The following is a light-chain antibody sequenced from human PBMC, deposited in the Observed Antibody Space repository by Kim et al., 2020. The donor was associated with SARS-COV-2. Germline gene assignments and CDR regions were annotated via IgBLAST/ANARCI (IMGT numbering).Light chain of an antibody. CDR2: KDD. J-gene: IGLJ2*01. CDR1: KLGDRY. Sequence: SYELTQPPSVSVSPGQTASITCSGDKLGDRYACWYQQRPGQSPVLVIYKDDKRPSGFPERFSGSNSGNTASLTISGTQAMDEADYYCQAWDTATHVVFGGGTQLTVL. CDR3: QAWDTATHVV. V-gene: IGLV3-1*01.